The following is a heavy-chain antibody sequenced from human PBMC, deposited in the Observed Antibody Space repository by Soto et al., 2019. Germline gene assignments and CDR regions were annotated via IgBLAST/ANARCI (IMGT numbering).Heavy chain of an antibody. V-gene: IGHV4-31*03. J-gene: IGHJ5*02. CDR1: GGSISSGGYY. CDR3: ARLGALRFLEWLPSASWFDP. D-gene: IGHD3-3*01. CDR2: IYYSGST. Sequence: QVQRQESGPGLVKPSQTLSLTCTVSGGSISSGGYYWSWIRQHPGKGLEWIGYIYYSGSTYYNPSLKSRVTISVDTSKNQFSLKLSSVTAADTAVYYCARLGALRFLEWLPSASWFDPWGQGTLVTVSS.